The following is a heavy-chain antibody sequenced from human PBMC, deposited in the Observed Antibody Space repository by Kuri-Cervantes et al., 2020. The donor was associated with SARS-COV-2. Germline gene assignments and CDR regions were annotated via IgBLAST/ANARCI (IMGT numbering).Heavy chain of an antibody. CDR2: IYAGGGT. D-gene: IGHD2-8*01. CDR1: GFIVSSSY. Sequence: GESLKISCAASGFIVSSSYMSWVRQAPGKGLEWVSIIYAGGGTYYADSVKGQFTISRDISKNTVFLQMNRLRPEDTAVYYCARSCIYARCSEYFQHWGQGTLVTVSS. J-gene: IGHJ1*01. V-gene: IGHV3-66*02. CDR3: ARSCIYARCSEYFQH.